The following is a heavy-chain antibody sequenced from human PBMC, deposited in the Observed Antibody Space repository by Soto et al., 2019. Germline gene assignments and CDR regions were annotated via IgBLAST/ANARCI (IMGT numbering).Heavy chain of an antibody. Sequence: SETLSLTCTLSGASITSTTYFWAWIRQPPGKGLGGFGSIYYSGKTHYDPSLKSRVTISVDGSKTQFSLQMTSVTAADTAVYYRAQNLPRTGRFDYGGQGALVTVSS. J-gene: IGHJ4*02. CDR3: AQNLPRTGRFDY. CDR2: IYYSGKT. CDR1: GASITSTTYF. V-gene: IGHV4-39*01.